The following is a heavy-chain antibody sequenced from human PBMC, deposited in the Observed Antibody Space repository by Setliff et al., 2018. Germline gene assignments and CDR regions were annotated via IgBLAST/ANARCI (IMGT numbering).Heavy chain of an antibody. CDR2: INHSGST. Sequence: SETLSLTCAVYGGSFSGYYWSWIRQPPGKGLEWIGEINHSGSTNYNPSLKSRVTISVDKSKNQFSLSLRSVTAADTAVYYCARGRNVAARLLDSWGQGTLVTVSS. V-gene: IGHV4-34*01. CDR1: GGSFSGYY. CDR3: ARGRNVAARLLDS. J-gene: IGHJ4*02. D-gene: IGHD6-6*01.